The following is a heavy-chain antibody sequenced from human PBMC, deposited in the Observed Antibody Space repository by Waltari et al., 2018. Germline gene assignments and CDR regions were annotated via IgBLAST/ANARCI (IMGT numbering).Heavy chain of an antibody. Sequence: EVQLVETGGGLIQPGGSLRLSCAASGFTVSTPYISWVRLAPGKGLEWVSVIYADESTYYADSVKGRFTISRDNSKNTVYLQMNILRAADTAVYYCARVGPSSHYAYWFDPWGQGTLVTVSS. D-gene: IGHD3-16*01. CDR2: IYADEST. J-gene: IGHJ5*02. CDR1: GFTVSTPY. V-gene: IGHV3-53*02. CDR3: ARVGPSSHYAYWFDP.